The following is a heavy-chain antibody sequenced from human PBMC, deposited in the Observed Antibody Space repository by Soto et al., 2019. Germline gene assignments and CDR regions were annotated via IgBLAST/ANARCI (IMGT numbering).Heavy chain of an antibody. CDR1: GFTFSSYA. V-gene: IGHV3-23*01. J-gene: IGHJ6*03. CDR3: AKDGGGYCSGGSCYSRYYYCYMGA. Sequence: EVQLLESGGGLVQPGGSLRLSCAASGFTFSSYAMSWVRQAPGKGLEWVSAISGSGGSTYYADSVKGRFTIYRDNSNHPQYLQMNSLRADDTAVYYCAKDGGGYCSGGSCYSRYYYCYMGALGQGTPGTVSS. D-gene: IGHD2-15*01. CDR2: ISGSGGST.